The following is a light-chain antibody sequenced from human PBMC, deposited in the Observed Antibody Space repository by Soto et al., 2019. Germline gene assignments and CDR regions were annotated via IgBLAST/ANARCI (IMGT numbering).Light chain of an antibody. Sequence: QSVLTQPPSVSGAPGQRVTISCIVSSSNIGAGYDVHWYLQLPGTAPKLLVYTNNNRPSGVPDRFSGSKSGTSASLTITGLQAEDEADYYCQSYDSRLSAYVFGTGTKVTVL. CDR3: QSYDSRLSAYV. CDR2: TNN. V-gene: IGLV1-40*01. CDR1: SSNIGAGYD. J-gene: IGLJ1*01.